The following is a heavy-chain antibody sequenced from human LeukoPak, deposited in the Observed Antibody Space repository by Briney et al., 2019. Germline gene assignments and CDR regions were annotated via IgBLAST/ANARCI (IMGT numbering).Heavy chain of an antibody. Sequence: SETLSLTCAVSGGSISSSNWWSWVRQPPGKGLEWIGEINHSGSTNYNPSLKSRVTISVDTSKNQFSLKLSSVTAADTAVYYCARRYYDYVWGSYRNRRHYYMDVWGKGTTVTISS. J-gene: IGHJ6*03. CDR3: ARRYYDYVWGSYRNRRHYYMDV. D-gene: IGHD3-16*02. CDR2: INHSGST. CDR1: GGSISSSNW. V-gene: IGHV4-4*02.